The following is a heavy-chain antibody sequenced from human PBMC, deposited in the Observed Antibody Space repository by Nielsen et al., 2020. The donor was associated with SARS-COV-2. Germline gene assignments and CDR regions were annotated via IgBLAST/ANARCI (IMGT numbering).Heavy chain of an antibody. CDR3: ARGGGTGFYYEDLRH. CDR1: GFTFSAYY. CDR2: ISDSGAYT. J-gene: IGHJ1*01. D-gene: IGHD3-9*01. V-gene: IGHV3-11*05. Sequence: GGSLRLSCAASGFTFSAYYMTWIRQAPGKGLEWLSYISDSGAYTHHADSVKGRFTISRDNANNSLFLQMNSLRADDTGVYYCARGGGTGFYYEDLRHWGQGSLVIVSS.